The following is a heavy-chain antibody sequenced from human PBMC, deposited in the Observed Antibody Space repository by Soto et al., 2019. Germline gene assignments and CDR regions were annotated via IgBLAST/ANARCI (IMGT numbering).Heavy chain of an antibody. V-gene: IGHV1-18*01. D-gene: IGHD3-10*01. CDR1: GYTLTTYG. CDR3: ARVPFGVGEWFDP. Sequence: ASVKVSCKAAGYTLTTYGVSWVRQAPGQGLEWVGWISAYNDHTNYAQKFQGRVTMTTDTSTSTAYMELRSLRSDDTAVYYCARVPFGVGEWFDPWGQGTLVTVSS. CDR2: ISAYNDHT. J-gene: IGHJ5*02.